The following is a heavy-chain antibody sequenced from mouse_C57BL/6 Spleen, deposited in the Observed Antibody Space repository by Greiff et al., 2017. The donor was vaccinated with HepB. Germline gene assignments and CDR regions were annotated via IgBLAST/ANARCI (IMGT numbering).Heavy chain of an antibody. V-gene: IGHV1-47*01. CDR2: FHPYNDDT. Sequence: QVQLQHSGAELVKPGASVKMSCKASGYTFTTYPIEWMKQNHGKSLEWIGNFHPYNDDTKYNEKFKGKATLTVEKSSSTVYLELSRLTSDDSAVYYCARGYYGSSHWYFDVWGTGTTVTVSS. CDR3: ARGYYGSSHWYFDV. D-gene: IGHD1-1*01. J-gene: IGHJ1*03. CDR1: GYTFTTYP.